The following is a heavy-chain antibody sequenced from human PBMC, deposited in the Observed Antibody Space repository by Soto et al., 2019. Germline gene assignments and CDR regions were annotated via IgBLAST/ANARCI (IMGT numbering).Heavy chain of an antibody. CDR2: IYYSGTT. Sequence: SETLSLTCSFSGGSVSDKTYYWSWIRQSPGKGLEWIGYIYYSGTTNYNPSLTSRVTISVDTSKNQFSLRLGSLTAPGTALYYCAKSTAVPNTLRSRYYFDYWGQGTLVTVSS. CDR3: AKSTAVPNTLRSRYYFDY. D-gene: IGHD4-17*01. J-gene: IGHJ4*02. V-gene: IGHV4-61*01. CDR1: GGSVSDKTYY.